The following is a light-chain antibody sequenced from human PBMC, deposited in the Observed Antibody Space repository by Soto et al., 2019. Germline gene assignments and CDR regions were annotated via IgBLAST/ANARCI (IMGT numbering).Light chain of an antibody. Sequence: QSALTQPASVSGSPGQSITISCTGTSSDVSRYKLVSWYQQHPGKAPKLMIYDVTNRPSGVSNRFSGSKSGNTASLTISGLHAEDEADYYCSSYTTSTTLIFGGRTKLTVL. CDR1: SSDVSRYKL. J-gene: IGLJ2*01. V-gene: IGLV2-14*03. CDR2: DVT. CDR3: SSYTTSTTLI.